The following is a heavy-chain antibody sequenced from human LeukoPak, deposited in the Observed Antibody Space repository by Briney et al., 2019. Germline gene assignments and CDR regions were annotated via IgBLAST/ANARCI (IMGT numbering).Heavy chain of an antibody. CDR1: GGSISSYY. CDR2: IYYSGST. V-gene: IGHV4-59*08. Sequence: SETLSLTCTVSGGSISSYYWSWIRQPPGKGLEWIGYIYYSGSTNYNPSLKSRVTISVDTSKNQFSLKLSSVTAADTAVYYCARHTYCGGDCYSFDYWGQGTLVTVSS. CDR3: ARHTYCGGDCYSFDY. D-gene: IGHD2-21*02. J-gene: IGHJ4*02.